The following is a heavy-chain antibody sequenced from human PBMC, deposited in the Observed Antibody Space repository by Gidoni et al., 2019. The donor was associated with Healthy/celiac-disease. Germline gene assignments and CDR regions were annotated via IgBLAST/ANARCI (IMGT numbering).Heavy chain of an antibody. CDR1: GFTFSSYW. J-gene: IGHJ6*02. Sequence: EVQLVESGGGLVQPGGSLRLSCAASGFTFSSYWMSWVRQAPGKGLEWVANIKQDGSEKYYVDSVKGRFTISRDNAKNSLYLQMNSLRAEDTAVYYCARDPGTNYYYGMDVWGQGTTVTVSS. CDR2: IKQDGSEK. CDR3: ARDPGTNYYYGMDV. V-gene: IGHV3-7*01.